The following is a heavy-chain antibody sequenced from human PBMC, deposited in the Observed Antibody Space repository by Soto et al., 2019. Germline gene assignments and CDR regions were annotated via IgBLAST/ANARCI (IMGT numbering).Heavy chain of an antibody. V-gene: IGHV4-61*01. Sequence: SETLSLTCTVSGGSVSSGSYYWSWIRQPPGKGLEWIGYIYYSGSTNYNPSPKSRVTISVDTSKNQFSLKLSSVTAADTAVYYCARARYYYDSSGYYPDYWGQGTLVTVSS. CDR2: IYYSGST. CDR1: GGSVSSGSYY. J-gene: IGHJ4*02. D-gene: IGHD3-22*01. CDR3: ARARYYYDSSGYYPDY.